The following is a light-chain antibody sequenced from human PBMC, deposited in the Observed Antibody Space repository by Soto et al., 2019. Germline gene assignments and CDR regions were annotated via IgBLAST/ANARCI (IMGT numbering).Light chain of an antibody. CDR2: EGS. Sequence: QSVLTQPPSVSGSPGQSITISCTGTSSDVGSYNFVSWYQQHPGKAPKLMIYEGSKRPSGVSNRFSGSKSDNTASLTISGLQAEDEADYYCCSFAGSSTRVVFGGGTKLTVL. CDR3: CSFAGSSTRVV. V-gene: IGLV2-23*01. CDR1: SSDVGSYNF. J-gene: IGLJ2*01.